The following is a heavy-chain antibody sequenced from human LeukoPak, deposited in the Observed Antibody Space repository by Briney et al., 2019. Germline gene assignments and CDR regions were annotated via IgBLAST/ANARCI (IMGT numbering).Heavy chain of an antibody. CDR1: GGSIRNSSFY. V-gene: IGHV4-39*07. D-gene: IGHD3-3*01. Sequence: SETLSLTCAVSGGSIRNSSFYWGWIRQPPGKGLEWIASIYNSGTTNYNPSLKSRVTISVDTSKNQFSLKLSSVTAADTAVYYCASSVLEWLLYDSMAYYYYGMDVWGQGTTVTVSS. CDR3: ASSVLEWLLYDSMAYYYYGMDV. CDR2: IYNSGTT. J-gene: IGHJ6*02.